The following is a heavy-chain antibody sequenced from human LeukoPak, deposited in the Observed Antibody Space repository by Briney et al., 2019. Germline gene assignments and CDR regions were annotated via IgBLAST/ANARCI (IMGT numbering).Heavy chain of an antibody. D-gene: IGHD3-10*01. CDR1: GFTFSTYS. V-gene: IGHV3-48*02. CDR2: ITISSSTI. Sequence: GGSLRLSCAASGFTFSTYSMNWVRQAPGKGLEWVSYITISSSTIYYADSVKGRFTISRDNAKNSLFLQMNSLRDEDTAVYYCARGWFGAPGGDVFDIWGQGTMVTVSS. J-gene: IGHJ3*02. CDR3: ARGWFGAPGGDVFDI.